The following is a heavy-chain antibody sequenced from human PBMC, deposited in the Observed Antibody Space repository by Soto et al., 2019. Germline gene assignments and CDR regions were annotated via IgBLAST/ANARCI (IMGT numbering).Heavy chain of an antibody. V-gene: IGHV3-64*01. J-gene: IGHJ4*02. D-gene: IGHD2-2*01. CDR1: GFNFGNYA. CDR2: INSNGVST. Sequence: GGSLRLSCAASGFNFGNYAMHWVRQAPRKGLEYVSGINSNGVSTYYANSVKGRFTISRDNSKNTLYLQMGSLRPEDMAVYYCARIYCTSATCYEGFDSWGQGTLVTVSS. CDR3: ARIYCTSATCYEGFDS.